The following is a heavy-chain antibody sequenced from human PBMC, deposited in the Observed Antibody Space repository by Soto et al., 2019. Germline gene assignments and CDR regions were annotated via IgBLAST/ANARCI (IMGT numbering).Heavy chain of an antibody. CDR1: GYSFTSHW. V-gene: IGHV5-51*01. D-gene: IGHD4-4*01. J-gene: IGHJ4*02. CDR3: ARNDYNGNSVDY. Sequence: GESLKISCKTSGYSFTSHWIGWVRQTPGNGLELMGIIYPGDSDTRYSPSSQGQVTISADKSINTAYLQWTCLKASDTAMYYCARNDYNGNSVDYWGQGTLVTVSS. CDR2: IYPGDSDT.